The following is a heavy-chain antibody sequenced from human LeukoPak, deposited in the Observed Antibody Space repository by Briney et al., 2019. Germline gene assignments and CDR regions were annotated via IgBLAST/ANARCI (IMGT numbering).Heavy chain of an antibody. D-gene: IGHD2-15*01. J-gene: IGHJ4*02. CDR3: ARGGCSGGSCYGY. CDR2: INPNSGGT. CDR1: GYTFTGYY. V-gene: IGHV1-2*06. Sequence: EASVKVSCKASGYTFTGYYMHWVRQAPGQGLEWMGRINPNSGGTNYAQKFQGRVTMTRDTSISTAYMELSRLRSDDTAVYYCARGGCSGGSCYGYWGQGTLVTVSS.